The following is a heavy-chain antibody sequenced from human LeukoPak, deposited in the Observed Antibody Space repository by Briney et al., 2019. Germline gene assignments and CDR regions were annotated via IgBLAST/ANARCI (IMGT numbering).Heavy chain of an antibody. V-gene: IGHV1-24*01. CDR2: FDPEDGET. D-gene: IGHD2-2*01. CDR3: ATVDASPADYYYYGMDV. Sequence: ASVKVSCKVSGYTLTELSMHWVRQAPGKGLEWMGGFDPEDGETIYAQKFQGRVTMTEDISTDTAYMELSSLRSEDTAVYYCATVDASPADYYYYGMDVWGQGTTVTVSS. CDR1: GYTLTELS. J-gene: IGHJ6*02.